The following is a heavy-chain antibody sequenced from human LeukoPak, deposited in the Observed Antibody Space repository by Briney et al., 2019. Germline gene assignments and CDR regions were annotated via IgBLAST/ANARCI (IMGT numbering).Heavy chain of an antibody. CDR1: GFTFSSYG. J-gene: IGHJ4*02. D-gene: IGHD6-19*01. Sequence: PGRSLRLSCAASGFTFSSYGMHWVRQGPGKGLEWVAGISYDGSNKYYADSVKGRFTISRDNSKNTLYVQMNSLRGEDTAVYYCARAGIAVDYRGFDYWGQGTLVTVSS. V-gene: IGHV3-30*03. CDR3: ARAGIAVDYRGFDY. CDR2: ISYDGSNK.